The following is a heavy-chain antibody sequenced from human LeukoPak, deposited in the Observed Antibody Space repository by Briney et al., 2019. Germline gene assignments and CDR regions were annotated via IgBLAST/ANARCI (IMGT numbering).Heavy chain of an antibody. Sequence: GGSLTLSCTPCRGTFCIYNMLWLRQAPGKGVEWVSSISCGSHYIYYADSVKGRFTISRDNAKNSVYLQVNSLRAEDTAVYYCAIALKAFDCWGQGTLVSVSS. V-gene: IGHV3-21*01. CDR3: AIALKAFDC. CDR2: ISCGSHYI. J-gene: IGHJ4*02. CDR1: RGTFCIYN.